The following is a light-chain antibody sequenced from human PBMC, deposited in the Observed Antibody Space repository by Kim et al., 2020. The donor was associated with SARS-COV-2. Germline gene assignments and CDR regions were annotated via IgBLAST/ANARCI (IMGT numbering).Light chain of an antibody. CDR1: SSDVGGYNY. Sequence: GKSITISCTGTSSDVGGYNYVSWYQQHPGKVPKLMIYDVSKRPPGVSNRFSGSKSGNTASLTISGLQAEDEADYYCSSYTSSSTLVIGGGTQLTVL. CDR2: DVS. CDR3: SSYTSSSTLV. J-gene: IGLJ2*01. V-gene: IGLV2-14*04.